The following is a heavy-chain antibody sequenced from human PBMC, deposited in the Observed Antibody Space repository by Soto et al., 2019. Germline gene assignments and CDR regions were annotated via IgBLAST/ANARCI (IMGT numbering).Heavy chain of an antibody. J-gene: IGHJ6*02. V-gene: IGHV4-34*01. CDR2: INHSGST. Sequence: SETLSLTCAVYGGSFSGCYWSWIRQPPGKGLEWIGEINHSGSTNYNPSLKSRVTISVDTSKNQFSLKLSSVTAADTAVYYCARGKSKRGYSGYDRTGSGMDVWGQGTTVTVSS. D-gene: IGHD5-12*01. CDR3: ARGKSKRGYSGYDRTGSGMDV. CDR1: GGSFSGCY.